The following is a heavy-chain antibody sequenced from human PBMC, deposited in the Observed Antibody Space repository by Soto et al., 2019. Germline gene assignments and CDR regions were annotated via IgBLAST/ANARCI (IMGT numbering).Heavy chain of an antibody. V-gene: IGHV5-51*01. CDR3: ARGGVSTRTFDY. CDR2: IYPSDSDT. J-gene: IGHJ4*02. D-gene: IGHD3-3*01. Sequence: GESLKISCKRSGYNFAGYWIAWVRQMPGKGLELMGIIYPSDSDTRYRPSFQGQVTISADKSISSAYLQWSSLRASDTAMYYCARGGVSTRTFDYWGQGTPVTVSS. CDR1: GYNFAGYW.